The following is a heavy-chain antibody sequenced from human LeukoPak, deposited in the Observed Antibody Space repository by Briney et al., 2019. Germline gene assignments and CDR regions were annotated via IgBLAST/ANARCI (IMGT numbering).Heavy chain of an antibody. CDR1: SGSSSGYF. Sequence: SETLSLTCAVYSGSSSGYFWSWIRQPPGKGLEWIGEVNHSGRTDYNPSLKSRVTISVDTSKNQFSLKVNSVTAADTAVYYCARGRWHPSVRVDHWGQGTLVTVSS. CDR2: VNHSGRT. CDR3: ARGRWHPSVRVDH. V-gene: IGHV4-34*01. J-gene: IGHJ4*02. D-gene: IGHD6-13*01.